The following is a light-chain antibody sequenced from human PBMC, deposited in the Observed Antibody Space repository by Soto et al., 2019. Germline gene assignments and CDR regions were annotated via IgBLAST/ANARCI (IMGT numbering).Light chain of an antibody. CDR1: QSVGSF. CDR3: QHRSNWLGT. CDR2: DAS. Sequence: EIVLTQSPATLSLSPGERATLSCRASQSVGSFLAWYQQKSGQAPRLLIYDASNRAPGIPARFSGSGSGTDFTLIISSLEPEDFAVYCCQHRSNWLGTFGPGTKVDIK. V-gene: IGKV3-11*01. J-gene: IGKJ3*01.